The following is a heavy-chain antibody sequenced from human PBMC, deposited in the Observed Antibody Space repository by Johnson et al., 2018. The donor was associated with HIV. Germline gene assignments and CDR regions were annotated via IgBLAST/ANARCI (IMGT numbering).Heavy chain of an antibody. J-gene: IGHJ3*02. V-gene: IGHV3-33*01. CDR1: GFTFSSYG. CDR2: IWYDGSNK. CDR3: ARERVVFASQSYSYGHDAFDI. D-gene: IGHD5-18*01. Sequence: QVQLVESGGGVVQPGRSLRLSCAASGFTFSSYGMHWVRQAPGKGLEWVAVIWYDGSNKYYADSVKGRFTISRDNSKNTLYLQMNSLRAEDTAVYYCARERVVFASQSYSYGHDAFDIWGQGTMVTVSS.